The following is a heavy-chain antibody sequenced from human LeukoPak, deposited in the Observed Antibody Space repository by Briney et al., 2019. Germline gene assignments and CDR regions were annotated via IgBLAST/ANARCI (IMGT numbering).Heavy chain of an antibody. CDR1: GFTFSSYE. D-gene: IGHD2-15*01. V-gene: IGHV3-48*03. CDR3: ARALVVVAALDY. Sequence: GGSLRLSCAASGFTFSSYEMNWVRQAPGKGLEWVSYISSSGSTMYYADSVKGRFTISRDNAKNSLYLQMNSLRAKDTAVYYCARALVVVAALDYWGQGTLVTVSS. CDR2: ISSSGSTM. J-gene: IGHJ4*02.